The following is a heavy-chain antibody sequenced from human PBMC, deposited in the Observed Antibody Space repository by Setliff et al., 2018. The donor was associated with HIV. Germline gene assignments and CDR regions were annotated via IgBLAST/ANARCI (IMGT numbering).Heavy chain of an antibody. V-gene: IGHV4-4*07. CDR1: DDPISSYH. J-gene: IGHJ6*03. CDR3: ALTGHRLLRGYMDV. CDR2: LYVSGDT. Sequence: SETLSLTCYVPDDPISSYHWSWVRQPGGKGLEWIRRLYVSGDTNFNPSLKSRVTMSLDTSKKHFSLNLKSVTATDTAVYYCALTGHRLLRGYMDVWGKGTTFTVSS. D-gene: IGHD2-15*01.